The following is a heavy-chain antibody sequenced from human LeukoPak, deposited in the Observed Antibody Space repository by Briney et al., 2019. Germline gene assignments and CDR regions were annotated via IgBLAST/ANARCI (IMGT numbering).Heavy chain of an antibody. V-gene: IGHV4-59*01. CDR3: ARVPDSNYFYYFDY. CDR1: GGSISSYY. D-gene: IGHD4-4*01. CDR2: IYYSGST. Sequence: SETLSLTCTVSGGSISSYYWSWIRQPPGKGLEWIGYIYYSGSTNYNPSLKSQVTISVDTSKNQFSLKLSSVTAADTAVYYCARVPDSNYFYYFDYWGQGTLVTVSS. J-gene: IGHJ4*02.